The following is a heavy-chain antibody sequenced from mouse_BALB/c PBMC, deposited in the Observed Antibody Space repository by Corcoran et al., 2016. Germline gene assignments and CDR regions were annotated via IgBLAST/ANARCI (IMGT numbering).Heavy chain of an antibody. D-gene: IGHD2-4*01. V-gene: IGHV9-3-1*01. CDR2: INTYTGEP. J-gene: IGHJ3*01. CDR1: GDPFANYG. Sequence: QIQLVQYGPELKKPGETVKISCKASGDPFANYGMNWVKQAPGKGLKWMGWINTYTGEPTYADDFKGRFAFSLETSASTAYLQINNLKNEDTATYFCARPYDYDLAYWGQGTLVTVSA. CDR3: ARPYDYDLAY.